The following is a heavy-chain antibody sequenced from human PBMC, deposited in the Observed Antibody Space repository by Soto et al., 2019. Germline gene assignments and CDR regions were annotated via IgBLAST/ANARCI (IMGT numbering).Heavy chain of an antibody. CDR1: GFSISRHT. V-gene: IGHV3-64*07. Sequence: EEQLVESGGGSVQPGGSLRLSCAASGFSISRHTMHWVRQAPGKGLEYVSAITGNGDNIRYAESVKGRFSISRDNSKNTLYLQMGSLRVDDMAIYYCVRDNGCVQSDFWGQGALVTVSS. CDR2: ITGNGDNI. D-gene: IGHD2-8*01. J-gene: IGHJ4*02. CDR3: VRDNGCVQSDF.